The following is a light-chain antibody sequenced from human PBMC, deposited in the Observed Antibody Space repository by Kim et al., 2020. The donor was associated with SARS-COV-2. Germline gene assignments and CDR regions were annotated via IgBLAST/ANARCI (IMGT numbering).Light chain of an antibody. CDR1: SSDFGDYDY. Sequence: TNSCTGTSSDFGDYDYVSWYQQHPGKAPKLMIYNVNSWPSGVSNRFSGSKSGYTASLTISGLQAEDEADYYCSSYTNTITLFGGGTKLTVL. J-gene: IGLJ3*02. CDR3: SSYTNTITL. V-gene: IGLV2-14*03. CDR2: NVN.